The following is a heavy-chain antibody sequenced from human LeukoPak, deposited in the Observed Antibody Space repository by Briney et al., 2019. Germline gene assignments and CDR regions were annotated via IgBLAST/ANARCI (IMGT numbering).Heavy chain of an antibody. CDR3: ARFTPQGYGWGGYNRFDP. D-gene: IGHD3-16*01. CDR1: GGSISSYY. Sequence: SETLSLTCTVSGGSISSYYWNWIRQPPGKGLEWIGYIYYSGSTNYNPSLKSRVTISVDTSKNQFSLNLTSVTAADTAVYYCARFTPQGYGWGGYNRFDPWGQGTLVTVSS. V-gene: IGHV4-59*01. J-gene: IGHJ5*02. CDR2: IYYSGST.